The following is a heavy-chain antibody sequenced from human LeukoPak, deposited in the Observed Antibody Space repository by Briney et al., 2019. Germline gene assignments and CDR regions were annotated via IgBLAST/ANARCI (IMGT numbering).Heavy chain of an antibody. V-gene: IGHV3-73*01. CDR1: GFTFSGSA. CDR3: AKELWFGEFRDFDY. J-gene: IGHJ4*02. CDR2: IRSKANSYAT. Sequence: GGSLRLSCAASGFTFSGSAMHWVRQASGKGLEWVGRIRSKANSYATAYAASVKGRFTISRDDSKNTAYLQMNSLRAEDTAVYYCAKELWFGEFRDFDYWGQGTLVTVSS. D-gene: IGHD3-10*01.